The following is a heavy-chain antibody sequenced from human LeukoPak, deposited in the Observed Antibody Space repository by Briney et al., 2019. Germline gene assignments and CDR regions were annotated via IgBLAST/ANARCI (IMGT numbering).Heavy chain of an antibody. CDR1: GFTFSSYG. V-gene: IGHV3-30*02. CDR2: IRYDGSNK. J-gene: IGHJ6*03. D-gene: IGHD1-1*01. CDR3: ARDPGNGVAPYYYYYMDV. Sequence: HAGGSLRLSCAASGFTFSSYGMHWVRQAPGKGLEWVAFIRYDGSNKYYADSVKGRFTISRDNSKNTLYLQMNSLRAEDTAVYYCARDPGNGVAPYYYYYMDVWGKGTTVTVSS.